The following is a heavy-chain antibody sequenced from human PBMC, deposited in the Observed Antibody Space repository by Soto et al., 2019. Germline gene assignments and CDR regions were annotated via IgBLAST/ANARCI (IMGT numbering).Heavy chain of an antibody. J-gene: IGHJ5*02. V-gene: IGHV4-31*03. CDR1: GGSISSGGYY. D-gene: IGHD6-13*01. CDR3: ARGLRDPAAAWFDP. Sequence: PSETLSLTCTASGGSISSGGYYWSWIRQHPGKGLEWIGYIYYSGSTYYNPSLKSRVTISVDTSKNQFSLKLSSVTAADTAVYYCARGLRDPAAAWFDPWGQGTLVTVSS. CDR2: IYYSGST.